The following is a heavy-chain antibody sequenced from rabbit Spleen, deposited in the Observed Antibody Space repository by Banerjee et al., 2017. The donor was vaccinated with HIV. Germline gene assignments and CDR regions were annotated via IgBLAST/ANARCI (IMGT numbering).Heavy chain of an antibody. D-gene: IGHD8-1*01. CDR1: GFSFNSGYD. V-gene: IGHV1S40*01. CDR3: ARDTGTSFSTYGMDL. CDR2: AYAGSSGST. J-gene: IGHJ6*01. Sequence: QSLEESGGDLVKPEGSLTLTCTASGFSFNSGYDMCWVRQAPGKGLEWVACAYAGSSGSTYSATWAKGRFTISKTSSTTVTLQMTSLTAADTATYFCARDTGTSFSTYGMDLWGPGHPGHRL.